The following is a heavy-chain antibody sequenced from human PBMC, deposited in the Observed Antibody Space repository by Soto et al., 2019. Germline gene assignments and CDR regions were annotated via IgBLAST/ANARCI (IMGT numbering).Heavy chain of an antibody. J-gene: IGHJ6*02. CDR2: IIPIFGTA. V-gene: IGHV1-69*13. Sequence: SVKVSCKASGGTFSSYAISWVRQAPGQGLEWMGGIIPIFGTANYAQKFQGRVTITADESTSTAYIELSSLRSEDTAVYYCARDEVVRGVTTYYYYGMDVWGQGTTVTVSS. CDR1: GGTFSSYA. D-gene: IGHD3-10*01. CDR3: ARDEVVRGVTTYYYYGMDV.